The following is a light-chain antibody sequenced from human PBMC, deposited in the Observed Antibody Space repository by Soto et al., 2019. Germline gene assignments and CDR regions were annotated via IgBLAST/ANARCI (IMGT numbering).Light chain of an antibody. CDR3: QQYDQWPRLFT. V-gene: IGKV3-15*01. CDR1: QNVRTN. CDR2: GAS. J-gene: IGKJ3*01. Sequence: EVVMTQSPATLSVSPGERATLACRASQNVRTNLAWYPQRPGQAPRLLIYGASTRATGVPPRFRGSGSGTEFALTIRSLQSKSLAVYNGQQYDQWPRLFTFGPGTNVYVK.